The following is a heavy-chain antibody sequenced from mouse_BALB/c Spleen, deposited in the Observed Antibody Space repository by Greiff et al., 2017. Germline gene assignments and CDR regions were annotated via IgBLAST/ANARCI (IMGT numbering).Heavy chain of an antibody. J-gene: IGHJ1*01. CDR1: GYSITSDYA. D-gene: IGHD1-1*01. Sequence: VQLKESGPGLVKPSQSLSLTCTVTGYSITSDYAWNWIRQFPGNKLEWMGYISYSGSTSYNPSLKSRISITRDTSTNQFFLQLNSVTTEDTATYYCARVEDYYGSSYGWYFDVWGAGTTVTVSS. CDR2: ISYSGST. CDR3: ARVEDYYGSSYGWYFDV. V-gene: IGHV3-2*02.